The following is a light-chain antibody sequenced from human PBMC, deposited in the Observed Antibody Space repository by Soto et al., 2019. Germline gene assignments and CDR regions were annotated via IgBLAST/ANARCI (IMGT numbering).Light chain of an antibody. Sequence: QSVLTQPASVSGSPGQSITISCTVTSSDVGGYNFVSWYQQHPGNAPKLMIYEVSNRPSGVSDRFSGSKSGNTASLTISGLQAEDEADYYCSSFTTSNTWMFGGGTKVTVL. CDR3: SSFTTSNTWM. V-gene: IGLV2-14*01. CDR2: EVS. J-gene: IGLJ3*02. CDR1: SSDVGGYNF.